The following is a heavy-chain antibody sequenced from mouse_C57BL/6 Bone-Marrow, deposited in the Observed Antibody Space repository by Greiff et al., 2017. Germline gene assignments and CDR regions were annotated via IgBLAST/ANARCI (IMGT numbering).Heavy chain of an antibody. CDR1: GYTFTSYG. V-gene: IGHV1-81*01. D-gene: IGHD1-1*01. J-gene: IGHJ3*01. CDR2: IYPRSGNT. CDR3: ARSYYYGSSFWFAY. Sequence: VMLVESGAELARPGASVKLSCKASGYTFTSYGISWVKQRTGQGLEWIGKIYPRSGNTYYNEKFKGKATLTADKSSSTAYMELRSLTSEDSAVYFCARSYYYGSSFWFAYWGQGTLVTVSA.